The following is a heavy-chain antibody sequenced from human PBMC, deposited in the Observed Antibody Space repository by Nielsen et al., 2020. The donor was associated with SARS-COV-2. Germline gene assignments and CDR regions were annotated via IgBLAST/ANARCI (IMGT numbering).Heavy chain of an antibody. Sequence: VKVSCKASGYTLPSSGISWVRQVPGQGLEWMGWISANNGNTNYAQKLQGRVTMTTDTSTSTVYMELRSLRSDDTAVYYCAYCSGGTCYNAFDIWGQGTMVTVSS. V-gene: IGHV1-18*04. CDR1: GYTLPSSG. D-gene: IGHD2-15*01. CDR2: ISANNGNT. CDR3: AYCSGGTCYNAFDI. J-gene: IGHJ3*02.